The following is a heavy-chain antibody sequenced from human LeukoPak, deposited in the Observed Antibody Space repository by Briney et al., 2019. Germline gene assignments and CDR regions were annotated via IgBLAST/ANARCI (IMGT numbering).Heavy chain of an antibody. CDR3: ARNFDMKGFDP. CDR1: GYTFTGYY. V-gene: IGHV1-2*02. D-gene: IGHD3-9*01. CDR2: INSDSGFT. J-gene: IGHJ5*02. Sequence: ASVKLSCKASGYTFTGYYMNWVRQAPGHELEWMGWINSDSGFTKYAQKFQGRVTMTRDTSITTVYMDLTRLTSDDTAVYYCARNFDMKGFDPWGQGTLVTVSS.